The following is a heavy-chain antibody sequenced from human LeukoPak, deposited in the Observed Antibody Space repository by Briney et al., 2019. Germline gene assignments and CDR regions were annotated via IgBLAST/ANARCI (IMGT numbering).Heavy chain of an antibody. CDR1: GFTFSSYW. Sequence: GGSLRLSCAASGFTFSSYWMSWVRQAPGKGLEWVANIKQDGSEKYYVDSVKGRFTISRDNSKNTLYLQMSSLRAEDTAVYFCATLPLFRGVPSDFYGLDVWGQGTSVTVSS. D-gene: IGHD3-10*01. J-gene: IGHJ6*02. V-gene: IGHV3-7*01. CDR3: ATLPLFRGVPSDFYGLDV. CDR2: IKQDGSEK.